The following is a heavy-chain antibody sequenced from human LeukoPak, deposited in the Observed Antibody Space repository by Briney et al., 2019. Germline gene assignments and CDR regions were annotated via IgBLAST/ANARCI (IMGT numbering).Heavy chain of an antibody. CDR1: GFTFSSYA. CDR2: IYSGGDT. D-gene: IGHD1-1*01. J-gene: IGHJ2*01. Sequence: TGGSLRLSRAASGFTFSSYAMSWVRQAPGKGLEWVSVIYSGGDTYYADSVTGRFTISRDNSKNMLFLQMNSLRAEDTALYYCARGHLDYWYFDLWGRGALVTVSS. V-gene: IGHV3-23*03. CDR3: ARGHLDYWYFDL.